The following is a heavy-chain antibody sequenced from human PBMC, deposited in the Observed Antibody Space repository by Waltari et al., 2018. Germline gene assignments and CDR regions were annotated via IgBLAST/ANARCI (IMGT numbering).Heavy chain of an antibody. J-gene: IGHJ4*02. D-gene: IGHD2-21*01. Sequence: QVQLQESGPGLVKPSATLSLPCTVSGGSISCYFWSWIRQPPGKGREWIGYIYYSGSTNYNPSLKSRVTISVDTSKNQFSLKLSSVTAADTAVYYCARLGTGVSDYWGQGTLVTVSS. V-gene: IGHV4-59*08. CDR3: ARLGTGVSDY. CDR2: IYYSGST. CDR1: GGSISCYF.